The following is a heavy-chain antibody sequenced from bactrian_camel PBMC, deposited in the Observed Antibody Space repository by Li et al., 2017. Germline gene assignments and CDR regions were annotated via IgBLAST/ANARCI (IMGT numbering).Heavy chain of an antibody. CDR2: IDADGFTT. Sequence: VESGGGSVQGGRSLRLSCKSNVYTSGFWCMAWFRQGPGKARQGVAAIDADGFTTYGDSVKGRFIISKDNAKNIIHLQMNSLKPEDAGMYYCAAETLVTCQYGGSWYAPEYVGQGTQVTVS. V-gene: IGHV3S31*01. D-gene: IGHD1*01. CDR1: VYTSGFWC. J-gene: IGHJ4*01.